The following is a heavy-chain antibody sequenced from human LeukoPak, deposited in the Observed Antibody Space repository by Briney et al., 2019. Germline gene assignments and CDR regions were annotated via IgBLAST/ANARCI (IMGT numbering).Heavy chain of an antibody. D-gene: IGHD3-22*01. CDR3: PRAPSEIGGYYPEYFRH. Sequence: PGGSLRLSCAASGFTFSSYWMHWVRQAPGKGLVWVSRIKSDGSTNYADSVKGRFTISRENAKNTVSLQMNSLRAEDTGVYSCPRAPSEIGGYYPEYFRHWGQGTLVTVSS. J-gene: IGHJ1*01. CDR1: GFTFSSYW. V-gene: IGHV3-74*01. CDR2: IKSDGST.